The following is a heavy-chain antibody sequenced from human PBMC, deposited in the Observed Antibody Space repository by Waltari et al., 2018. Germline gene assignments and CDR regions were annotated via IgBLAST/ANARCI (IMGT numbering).Heavy chain of an antibody. CDR3: ATATSYYVRDS. J-gene: IGHJ4*02. V-gene: IGHV4-59*01. Sequence: QVQLQESGPGLVKPSATLSLPCTVSGGSISGYYWGWLRQPPGKGLKWIGYIHYSGTTNYNPSLKSRVTISVDTSKNQFSRELRSVTASDTAVYYCATATSYYVRDSWGQGTLVAVSS. CDR2: IHYSGTT. D-gene: IGHD1-26*01. CDR1: GGSISGYY.